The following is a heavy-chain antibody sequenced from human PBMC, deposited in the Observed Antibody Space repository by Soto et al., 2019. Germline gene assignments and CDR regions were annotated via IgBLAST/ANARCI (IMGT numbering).Heavy chain of an antibody. CDR1: GFTFSGYW. Sequence: GGSLRLSCAASGFTFSGYWMHWVRQAPGKGLVWVSRVNSDGSSTTYADSVKGRFTISRDNAKNTLYLQLNSLRAEDTAVYYCARGGYSKYDLDSWGQGTLVTVS. D-gene: IGHD4-4*01. V-gene: IGHV3-74*01. J-gene: IGHJ4*02. CDR3: ARGGYSKYDLDS. CDR2: VNSDGSST.